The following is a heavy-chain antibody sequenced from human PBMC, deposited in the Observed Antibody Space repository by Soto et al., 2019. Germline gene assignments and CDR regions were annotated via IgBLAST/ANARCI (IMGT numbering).Heavy chain of an antibody. D-gene: IGHD3-10*01. CDR3: ARGREWFGVLFDY. V-gene: IGHV1-8*01. CDR2: MNPNSGNT. Sequence: ASVKVSCKASGYTFTIYDINWVLQATGQGLEWMGWMNPNSGNTGYAQKFQGRVTMTRNTSISTAYMELSSLRPEDTAVYYCARGREWFGVLFDYWGQGTLVTVSS. J-gene: IGHJ4*02. CDR1: GYTFTIYD.